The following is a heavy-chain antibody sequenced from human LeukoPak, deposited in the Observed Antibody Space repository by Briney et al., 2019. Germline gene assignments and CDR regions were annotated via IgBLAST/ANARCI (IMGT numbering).Heavy chain of an antibody. CDR2: INPSGGST. J-gene: IGHJ3*02. CDR3: ARVRPTTLYSGSYYFAFDI. Sequence: ASVKVSCKASGYTFTGYYMHWVRQAPGQGLEWMGIINPSGGSTSYAQKFQGRVTMTRDMSTSTVYMELSSLRSEDTAVYYCARVRPTTLYSGSYYFAFDIWGQGTMVTVSS. CDR1: GYTFTGYY. V-gene: IGHV1-46*01. D-gene: IGHD1-26*01.